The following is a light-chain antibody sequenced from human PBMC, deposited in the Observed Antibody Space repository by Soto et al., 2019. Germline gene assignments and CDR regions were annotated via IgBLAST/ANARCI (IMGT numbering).Light chain of an antibody. Sequence: DIQMTQSPSSLSASVGDRVTITCRASQSVSNYLNWYQQKPGKAPKLLIYATSSLQSGVPSRFSGSGSGTDFTLTISSLQPEDFATYYCQQSYNTPMYTFGQGTKLEIK. CDR3: QQSYNTPMYT. J-gene: IGKJ2*01. CDR1: QSVSNY. V-gene: IGKV1-39*01. CDR2: ATS.